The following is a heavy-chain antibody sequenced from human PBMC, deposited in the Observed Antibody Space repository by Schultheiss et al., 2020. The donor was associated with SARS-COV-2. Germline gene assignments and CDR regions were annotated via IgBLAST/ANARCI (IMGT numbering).Heavy chain of an antibody. D-gene: IGHD3-9*01. CDR3: ARGHINYDVLTGYSYRPNDAFDI. Sequence: GSLRLSCAVYGGSFSGYYWSWIRQPPGKGLEWIGEINHSGTTNYNPSLKSRVTISVDTSKNQFSLKLNSVTAADTAVYYCARGHINYDVLTGYSYRPNDAFDIWGQGTMVTVSS. CDR1: GGSFSGYY. V-gene: IGHV4-34*01. CDR2: INHSGTT. J-gene: IGHJ3*02.